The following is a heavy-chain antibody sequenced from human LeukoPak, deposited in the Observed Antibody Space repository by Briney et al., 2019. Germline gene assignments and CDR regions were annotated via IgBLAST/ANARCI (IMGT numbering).Heavy chain of an antibody. J-gene: IGHJ1*01. V-gene: IGHV3-53*01. CDR3: ARVRDYYDSRGYYFEYFDH. Sequence: GGSLRLSCAASGFTVSRNYMSWVRQAPGKGLEWVSVLYSGGSTNYADSVRGRFTISRDNSKNTLYLQMNSLRAEDTAVYYCARVRDYYDSRGYYFEYFDHWGQGTLVTVSS. CDR1: GFTVSRNY. D-gene: IGHD3-22*01. CDR2: LYSGGST.